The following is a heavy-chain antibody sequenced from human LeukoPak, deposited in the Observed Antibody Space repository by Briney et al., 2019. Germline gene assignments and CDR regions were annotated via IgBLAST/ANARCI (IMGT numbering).Heavy chain of an antibody. J-gene: IGHJ4*02. CDR1: GFIFSTYG. CDR3: AKESYQLLDRRGFDY. D-gene: IGHD2-2*02. V-gene: IGHV3-30*02. Sequence: GGSLRLSCAASGFIFSTYGMHWVRQAPGKGPEWVAFIRYDGTNKYYPDSVKGRFTISRDNSKNTLYLQMNSLRAEDTAVYYCAKESYQLLDRRGFDYWGQGTLVTVSS. CDR2: IRYDGTNK.